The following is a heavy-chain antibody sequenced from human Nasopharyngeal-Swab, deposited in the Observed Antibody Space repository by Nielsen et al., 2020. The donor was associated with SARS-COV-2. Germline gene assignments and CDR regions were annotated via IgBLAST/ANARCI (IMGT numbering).Heavy chain of an antibody. V-gene: IGHV1-18*01. D-gene: IGHD6-6*01. J-gene: IGHJ6*02. CDR2: ISAYNGNT. Sequence: WVRQPPGQGLEWMGWISAYNGNTNYAQKLQGRVTMTTDTSTSTAYMELRSLRSDDTAVYYCARDGYSSSSVYYYYYYGMDVWGQGTTVTVSS. CDR3: ARDGYSSSSVYYYYYYGMDV.